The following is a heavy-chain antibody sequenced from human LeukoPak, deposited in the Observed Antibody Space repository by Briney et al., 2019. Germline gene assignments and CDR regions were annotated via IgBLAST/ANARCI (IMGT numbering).Heavy chain of an antibody. V-gene: IGHV3-11*04. J-gene: IGHJ4*02. CDR3: ARSPQWELPDY. Sequence: PGGSLRLSCAASGFTFSDYYMSWIRQAPGKGLEWIAYISSSGSSIQYAESVRGRFTISRDNAKTSLYLQMNNLRAEDTSVYYCARSPQWELPDYWGQGTLVTVSS. CDR2: ISSSGSSI. D-gene: IGHD1-26*01. CDR1: GFTFSDYY.